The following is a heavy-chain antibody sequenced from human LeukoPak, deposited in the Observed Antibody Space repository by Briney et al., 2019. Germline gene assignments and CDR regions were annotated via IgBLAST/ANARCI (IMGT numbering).Heavy chain of an antibody. CDR2: TCAYNGNT. CDR3: ARVGGYDFWSGPIPKPPDY. CDR1: GYTFTSYG. D-gene: IGHD3-3*01. J-gene: IGHJ4*02. Sequence: ASVKVSCKASGYTFTSYGISWVRQAPGQGLEWMGWTCAYNGNTNYAQKLQGRVIMTTDTSTSTAYMELRSLRSDDTAVYYCARVGGYDFWSGPIPKPPDYWGQGTLVTVSS. V-gene: IGHV1-18*01.